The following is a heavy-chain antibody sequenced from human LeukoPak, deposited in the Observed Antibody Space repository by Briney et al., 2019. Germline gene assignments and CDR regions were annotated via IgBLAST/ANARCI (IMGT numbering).Heavy chain of an antibody. V-gene: IGHV4-34*01. Sequence: SETLSLTGAVYGGSFSGYFWSWIRQPPGKGLEWIGEINHSGSTNYNPSLKSRVTISVDTSKNQFSLKLSSVTAADTAVYYCARGGVEMATIGAFDIWGRGTMVTVSS. CDR2: INHSGST. D-gene: IGHD5-24*01. CDR1: GGSFSGYF. J-gene: IGHJ3*02. CDR3: ARGGVEMATIGAFDI.